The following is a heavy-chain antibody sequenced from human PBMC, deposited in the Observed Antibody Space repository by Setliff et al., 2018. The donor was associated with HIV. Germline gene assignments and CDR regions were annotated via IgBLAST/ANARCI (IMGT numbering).Heavy chain of an antibody. CDR3: AVRRYYDSTGYYDY. D-gene: IGHD3-22*01. V-gene: IGHV4-4*02. CDR2: IYHRGST. CDR1: SGSISGDNW. Sequence: SETLSLTCTVSSGSISGDNWWSWVRQPPGKGLEWIGEIYHRGSTNYNPSLKSRVTISVDKSKNQFSLKLTSVTAADTAVYYCAVRRYYDSTGYYDYWGQGTQVTVS. J-gene: IGHJ4*02.